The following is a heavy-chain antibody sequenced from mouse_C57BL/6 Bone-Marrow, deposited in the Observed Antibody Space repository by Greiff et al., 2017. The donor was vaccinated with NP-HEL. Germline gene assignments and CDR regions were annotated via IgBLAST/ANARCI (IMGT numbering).Heavy chain of an antibody. D-gene: IGHD1-1*01. CDR3: ARGYYGSSYGFAY. V-gene: IGHV5-15*01. J-gene: IGHJ3*01. CDR2: ISNLAYSI. CDR1: GFTFSDYG. Sequence: EVHLVESGGGLVQPGGSLKLSCAASGFTFSDYGMAWVRQAPRKGPEWVAFISNLAYSIYYADTVTGRFTLSRENAKNTLYLEMSSLRSEDTAMYYCARGYYGSSYGFAYWGQGTLVTVSA.